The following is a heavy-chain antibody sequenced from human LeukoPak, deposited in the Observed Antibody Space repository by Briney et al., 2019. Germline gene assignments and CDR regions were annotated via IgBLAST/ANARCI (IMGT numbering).Heavy chain of an antibody. CDR2: INWNGGGT. Sequence: GGSLRLSCAATGFTFKDYGMHWVRQPPGKGLEWVSSINWNGGGTDYADSVKGRFTISRDNAKNSLYLQLSSLRPEDTALYYCAKHMRATNTYSFFGLDVWGQGSLVTVSS. J-gene: IGHJ4*02. CDR1: GFTFKDYG. V-gene: IGHV3-9*01. CDR3: AKHMRATNTYSFFGLDV. D-gene: IGHD1-26*01.